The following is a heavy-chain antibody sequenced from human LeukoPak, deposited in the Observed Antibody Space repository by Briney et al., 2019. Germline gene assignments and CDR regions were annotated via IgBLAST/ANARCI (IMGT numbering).Heavy chain of an antibody. CDR1: GFTFSNNG. CDR3: VRASIQSSLDF. J-gene: IGHJ4*02. Sequence: GGSLRLSCAASGFTFSNNGMNWVRQAPGKGLEWVSYISCSSSTIYSADSVKGRFTISRDNAKNSLCLEMNSLRADDTAVYYCVRASIQSSLDFWGQGTLVTVSS. D-gene: IGHD3-3*02. CDR2: ISCSSSTI. V-gene: IGHV3-48*01.